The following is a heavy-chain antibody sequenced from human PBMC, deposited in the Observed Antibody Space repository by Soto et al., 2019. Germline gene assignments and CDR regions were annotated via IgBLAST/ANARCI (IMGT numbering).Heavy chain of an antibody. CDR3: ARSEDFWSCYLLDY. CDR2: IYYSGST. J-gene: IGHJ4*02. Sequence: QVQLQESGPGLVKPSQTLSLNCTVSGGSISSGGYYWSWIRQHPGKGLEWIGYIYYSGSTYYNPSLKSLVTISVDTSKIQFSLKLSSVTAADTAVYYCARSEDFWSCYLLDYWGQGTLVTVSS. D-gene: IGHD3-3*01. V-gene: IGHV4-31*01. CDR1: GGSISSGGYY.